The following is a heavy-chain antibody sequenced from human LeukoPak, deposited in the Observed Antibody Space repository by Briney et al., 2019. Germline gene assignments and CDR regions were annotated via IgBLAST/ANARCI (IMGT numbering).Heavy chain of an antibody. Sequence: SVKVSCKASGGTFSSYANRWVRQAPGQGLEWMGGIIPIFGTANYAQKFQGRVTITADESTSTAYMELSSLRSEDTAVYYCARARMRQQWLVAVDFDYWGQGTLVTVSS. D-gene: IGHD6-19*01. CDR2: IIPIFGTA. V-gene: IGHV1-69*13. CDR1: GGTFSSYA. J-gene: IGHJ4*02. CDR3: ARARMRQQWLVAVDFDY.